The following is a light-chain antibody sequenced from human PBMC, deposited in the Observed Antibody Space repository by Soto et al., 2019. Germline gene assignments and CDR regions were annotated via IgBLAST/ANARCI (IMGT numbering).Light chain of an antibody. Sequence: QSVLTQPPSLSGAPGQRVTISCTGSSSNIGAGYDVHWYQQLPGTAPKLLIYGNNNRPSGVPDRFSGSKSSTSASLPITWLQAEDEADYYCQSYDSSLSVVFGGGTKLTVL. V-gene: IGLV1-40*01. CDR1: SSNIGAGYD. CDR3: QSYDSSLSVV. CDR2: GNN. J-gene: IGLJ2*01.